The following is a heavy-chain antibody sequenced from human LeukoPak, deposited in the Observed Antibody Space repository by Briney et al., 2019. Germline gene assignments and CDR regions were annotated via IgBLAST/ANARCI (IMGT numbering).Heavy chain of an antibody. CDR2: IYTSGST. Sequence: SQTLSLTCTVSGGSLSSYYWSWIRQPAAKGLEWIGRIYTSGSTNYNPSLTSRVTMSVDTSKNQFSLKLSSVTAADTAVYYCARDSTVESEFDPWGQGTLVTVSS. V-gene: IGHV4-4*07. J-gene: IGHJ5*02. CDR3: ARDSTVESEFDP. CDR1: GGSLSSYY. D-gene: IGHD4-23*01.